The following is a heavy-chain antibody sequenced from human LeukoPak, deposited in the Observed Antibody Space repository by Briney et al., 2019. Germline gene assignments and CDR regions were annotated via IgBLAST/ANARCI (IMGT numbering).Heavy chain of an antibody. D-gene: IGHD3-10*01. Sequence: ASVKVSCKASGYTFTSYGISWVRQAPGQGLEWMGWISANDGNTDYPQKLQGRVTMTTDTSTSTAYMEVRSLRSDDTAVYYCARESHVTREDYWGQGTLVTVSS. V-gene: IGHV1-18*01. CDR2: ISANDGNT. CDR3: ARESHVTREDY. J-gene: IGHJ4*02. CDR1: GYTFTSYG.